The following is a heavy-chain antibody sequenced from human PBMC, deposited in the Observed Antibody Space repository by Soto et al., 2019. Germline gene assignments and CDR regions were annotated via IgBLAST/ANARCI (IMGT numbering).Heavy chain of an antibody. V-gene: IGHV4-39*01. D-gene: IGHD4-17*01. CDR3: ASPAYGDYYYFDY. Sequence: QLQLQESGPGLVKPSETLSLTCTVSGGSISSSSYYWGWIRQPPGKGLEWIGSIYYSGSTYYNPSLKSRVTISVDTSKNQFSRKLSSVTAADTAVYYCASPAYGDYYYFDYWGQGTLVTVSS. J-gene: IGHJ4*02. CDR1: GGSISSSSYY. CDR2: IYYSGST.